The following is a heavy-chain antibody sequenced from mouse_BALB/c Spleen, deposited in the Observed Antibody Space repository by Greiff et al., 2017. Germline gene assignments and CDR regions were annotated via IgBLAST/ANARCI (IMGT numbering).Heavy chain of an antibody. CDR3: TRTPYYYGSSYPYYFDY. J-gene: IGHJ2*01. Sequence: DVKVEESGTVLARPGASVKMSCKASGYTFTSYWMHWVKQRPGQGLEWIGAIYPGNSDTSYNQKFKGKAKLTAVTSTSTAYMELSSLTNEDSAVYYCTRTPYYYGSSYPYYFDYWGEGTTLTVSS. V-gene: IGHV1-5*01. CDR1: GYTFTSYW. CDR2: IYPGNSDT. D-gene: IGHD1-1*01.